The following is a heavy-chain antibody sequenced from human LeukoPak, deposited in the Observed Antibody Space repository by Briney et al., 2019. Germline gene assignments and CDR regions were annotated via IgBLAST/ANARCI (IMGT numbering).Heavy chain of an antibody. V-gene: IGHV1-46*01. CDR3: ARDGNMVRGVSAFDI. CDR1: GHTFTSYY. Sequence: ASVKVSCKASGHTFTSYYMHWVRQAPGQGLEWMGIINPSGGSTSYAQKFQGRVTMTRDTSTSTVYMELSSLRSEDTAVYYCARDGNMVRGVSAFDIWGQGTMVTVSS. J-gene: IGHJ3*02. D-gene: IGHD3-10*01. CDR2: INPSGGST.